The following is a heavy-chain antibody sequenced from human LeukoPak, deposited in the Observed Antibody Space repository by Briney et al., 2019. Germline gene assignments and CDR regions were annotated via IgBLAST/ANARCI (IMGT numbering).Heavy chain of an antibody. CDR2: INHSGST. Sequence: SETLSLTCAVYGGSFSGYYWSWIRQPPGKGLEWIGEINHSGSTNYNPSLKSRVTISVDTSKNQFSLKLSSVTAADTAVYYCARGRGYDYVWGSYRFSTPHRFDYWGQGTLVTVSS. CDR1: GGSFSGYY. V-gene: IGHV4-34*01. J-gene: IGHJ4*02. D-gene: IGHD3-16*02. CDR3: ARGRGYDYVWGSYRFSTPHRFDY.